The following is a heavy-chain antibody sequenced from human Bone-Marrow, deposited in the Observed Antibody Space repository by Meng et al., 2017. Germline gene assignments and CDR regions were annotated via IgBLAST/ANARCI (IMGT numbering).Heavy chain of an antibody. J-gene: IGHJ4*02. V-gene: IGHV3-30-3*01. CDR3: ARDRRAPNY. CDR2: ISYDGSNK. Sequence: QVQLVESGGGVVQPGRSLRLSCAASGFTFSSYAMHWVRQAPGKGLEWVAVISYDGSNKYYADSVKGRFTISRDNSKNTLYLQMNSLRAEDTAVYYCARDRRAPNYWGQGTLVTVSS. CDR1: GFTFSSYA.